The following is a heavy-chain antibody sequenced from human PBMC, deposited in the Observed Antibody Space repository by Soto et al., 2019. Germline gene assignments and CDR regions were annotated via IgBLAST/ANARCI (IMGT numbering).Heavy chain of an antibody. D-gene: IGHD3-9*01. CDR1: GGSISSYY. CDR2: IYYSGST. V-gene: IGHV4-59*08. CDR3: ARGRYFDWLGTWFDP. Sequence: SETLSLTCTVSGGSISSYYWSWIRQPPGKGLEWIGYIYYSGSTNYNPSLKSRVTISVDTSKNQFSLKLSSVTAADTGVYYCARGRYFDWLGTWFDPWGQGTLVTVSS. J-gene: IGHJ5*02.